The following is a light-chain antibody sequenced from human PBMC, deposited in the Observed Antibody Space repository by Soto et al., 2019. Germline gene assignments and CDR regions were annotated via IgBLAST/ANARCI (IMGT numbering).Light chain of an antibody. CDR3: QQFGSTPSWT. CDR1: QSVSSSC. J-gene: IGKJ1*01. V-gene: IGKV3-20*01. Sequence: EIVLTQSPGALSLSPGERDTLSCRASQSVSSSCLAWYQQKPGEAPRLLIYGASSRASGIPDRFSGSGSGTEFTLTISRMEPEEYAVYYCQQFGSTPSWTFGQGTKVEIK. CDR2: GAS.